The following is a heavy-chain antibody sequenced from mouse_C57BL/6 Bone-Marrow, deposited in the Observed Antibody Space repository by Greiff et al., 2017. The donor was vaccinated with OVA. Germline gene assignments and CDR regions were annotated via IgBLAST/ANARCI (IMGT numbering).Heavy chain of an antibody. Sequence: VKLMESGSGLVAPSQSLSITCTVSGFSLTSYAISWVRQPPGKGLEWLGVIWTGGGTNYNSAPKSRLSISKDNSKSQVFLKMNSLQTDDTARYYCARNILSTVVDYFDYWGQGTTLTVSS. J-gene: IGHJ2*01. CDR2: IWTGGGT. V-gene: IGHV2-9-1*01. D-gene: IGHD1-1*01. CDR1: GFSLTSYA. CDR3: ARNILSTVVDYFDY.